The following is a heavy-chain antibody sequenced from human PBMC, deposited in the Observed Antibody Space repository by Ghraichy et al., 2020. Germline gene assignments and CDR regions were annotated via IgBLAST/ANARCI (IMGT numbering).Heavy chain of an antibody. CDR1: GGSISYYY. D-gene: IGHD3-10*01. CDR2: IYASGST. CDR3: VRDPGY. Sequence: SETLSLTCTVSGGSISYYYWSWIRQPPGKGLEWIGFIYASGSTDYNPSLKSRVTISVDTSRNQFSLKLRSVTAADTAVYDCVRDPGYWGQGILVIVSS. J-gene: IGHJ4*02. V-gene: IGHV4-59*01.